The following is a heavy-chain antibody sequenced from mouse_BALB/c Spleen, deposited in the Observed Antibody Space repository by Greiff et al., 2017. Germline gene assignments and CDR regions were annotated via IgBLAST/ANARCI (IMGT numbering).Heavy chain of an antibody. Sequence: VQLQQSGAELVKPGASVKLSCTASGFNIKDTYMHWVKQRPEQGLEWIGWIDPENGNTIYDPKFQGKASITADTSSNTAYLQLSSLTSEDTAVYYCARGDGYYSFAYWGQGTLVTVSA. CDR2: IDPENGNT. J-gene: IGHJ3*01. D-gene: IGHD2-3*01. CDR1: GFNIKDTY. V-gene: IGHV14-3*02. CDR3: ARGDGYYSFAY.